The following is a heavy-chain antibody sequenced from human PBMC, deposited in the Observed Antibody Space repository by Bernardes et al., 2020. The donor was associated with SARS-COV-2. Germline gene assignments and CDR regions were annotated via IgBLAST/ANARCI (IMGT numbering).Heavy chain of an antibody. V-gene: IGHV3-48*01. CDR3: AREPPYGDYALDY. CDR2: INSGGSTL. J-gene: IGHJ4*02. CDR1: GFSFGGYS. Sequence: GSLRLSCAASGFSFGGYSMNWVRQAPGKGLEWLSYINSGGSTLTYADSVKGRFSISRDNARNSLYLQMDRLRAEDTAVYYCAREPPYGDYALDYWGQGTLVTVSS. D-gene: IGHD4-17*01.